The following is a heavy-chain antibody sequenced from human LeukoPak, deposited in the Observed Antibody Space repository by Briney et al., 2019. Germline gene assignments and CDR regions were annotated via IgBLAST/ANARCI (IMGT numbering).Heavy chain of an antibody. CDR3: ARTSIAAREADY. Sequence: GGSLRLSCAASGFTFSRYSMHWVRQAPGKGLEYVAAISNNGGSTYYAKSVKGRFTISRDNSKNTPYLQMGSLRAEDMAVYYCARTSIAAREADYWGQGTLVTVSS. D-gene: IGHD6-6*01. CDR1: GFTFSRYS. V-gene: IGHV3-64*01. J-gene: IGHJ4*02. CDR2: ISNNGGST.